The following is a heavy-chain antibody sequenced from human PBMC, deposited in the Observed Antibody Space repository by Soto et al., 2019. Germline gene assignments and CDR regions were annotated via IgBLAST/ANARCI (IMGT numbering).Heavy chain of an antibody. V-gene: IGHV5-51*01. CDR1: GYNFTNYW. Sequence: GAEVRKPGESLKISCKASGYNFTNYWIAWVRQMPGEGLEWMGIISPGDSDTRYSPTFQGQVTISADKSISTAYLQWSSLKASDTAMFYCARRGDWGPPSYHFDYWGQGTLVTVSS. CDR2: ISPGDSDT. D-gene: IGHD7-27*01. CDR3: ARRGDWGPPSYHFDY. J-gene: IGHJ4*02.